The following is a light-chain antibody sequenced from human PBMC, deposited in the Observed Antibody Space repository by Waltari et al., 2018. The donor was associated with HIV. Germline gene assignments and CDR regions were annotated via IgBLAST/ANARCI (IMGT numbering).Light chain of an antibody. CDR1: ISDVGGLNN. Sequence: QSVLTQPASVSGSPGQSITISCPGPISDVGGLNNYSWYHQHPGTAPKRMIFGVSNRPSGVSNRFSGSKSGNTASLTISGLQAEDEADYYCSSYTRSSTLGVFGTGTKVTVL. CDR2: GVS. CDR3: SSYTRSSTLGV. V-gene: IGLV2-14*03. J-gene: IGLJ1*01.